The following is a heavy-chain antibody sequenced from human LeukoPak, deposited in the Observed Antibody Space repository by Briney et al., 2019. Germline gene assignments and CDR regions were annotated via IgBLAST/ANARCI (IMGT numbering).Heavy chain of an antibody. Sequence: SETLSLTCNVSGDSITSHYWNWIRQPPGKGLEWIGYIYYTGITKYNPSLTSRVSMSVDTSKNQFFLKMNSVTAADTAVYHCARSVDYFDNTGPHMMFDYWGQGSLVTVSS. V-gene: IGHV4-59*11. CDR1: GDSITSHY. CDR3: ARSVDYFDNTGPHMMFDY. J-gene: IGHJ4*02. D-gene: IGHD3-22*01. CDR2: IYYTGIT.